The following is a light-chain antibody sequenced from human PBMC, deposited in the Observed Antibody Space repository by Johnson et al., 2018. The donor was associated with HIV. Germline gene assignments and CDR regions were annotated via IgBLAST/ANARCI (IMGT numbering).Light chain of an antibody. Sequence: QSVLTQPPSVSAAPGQKVAISCSGSSSNIGNNYVSWYQQLPGTAPKLLIYENNKRPSGIPDRFSGSKSGTSATLGITGLQTGDEADYYCGTWASSLRSWVFGTGTKVTVL. CDR3: GTWASSLRSWV. CDR2: ENN. V-gene: IGLV1-51*02. J-gene: IGLJ1*01. CDR1: SSNIGNNY.